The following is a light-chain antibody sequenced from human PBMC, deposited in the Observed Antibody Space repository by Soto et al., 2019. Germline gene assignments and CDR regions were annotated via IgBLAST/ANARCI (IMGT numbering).Light chain of an antibody. CDR1: QSVSSY. V-gene: IGKV3-11*01. J-gene: IGKJ2*01. CDR3: QQRSNWPPYT. CDR2: DAS. Sequence: EVVLTQSPDTRSLSPGERATLSCSASQSVSSYLAWYQQRPGQAPRLLIYDASNRATGIPARFSGSGSGTDFTRTISSLEPEDFAVYYCQQRSNWPPYTFGQGTKLEIK.